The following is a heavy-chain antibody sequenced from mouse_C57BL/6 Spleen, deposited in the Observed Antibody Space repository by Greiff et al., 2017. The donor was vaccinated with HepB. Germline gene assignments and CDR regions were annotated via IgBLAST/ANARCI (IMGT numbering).Heavy chain of an antibody. CDR2: IWTGGGT. CDR1: GFSLTSYA. Sequence: VQLQESGPGLVAPSQSLSITCTVSGFSLTSYAISWVRQPPGKGLEWLGVIWTGGGTNYNSALKSRLSISKDNSKSQVFLKMNSLQTDDTARYYCAKITTVVAHYYAMDYWGQGTSVTVSS. J-gene: IGHJ4*01. V-gene: IGHV2-9-1*01. D-gene: IGHD1-1*01. CDR3: AKITTVVAHYYAMDY.